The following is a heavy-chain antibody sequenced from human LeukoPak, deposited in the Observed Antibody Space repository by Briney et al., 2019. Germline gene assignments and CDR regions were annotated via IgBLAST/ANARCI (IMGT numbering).Heavy chain of an antibody. V-gene: IGHV3-53*05. Sequence: GWSLRLSCAAPGFIVGSNSVTWGRQRPGKGLEWVSVIYSDGSTYYADPMKGRFTISRDNSKNTLYLQMSSLRPEDTAVYYCTDTLAGWGQGTLVTVSS. CDR3: TDTLAG. J-gene: IGHJ4*02. CDR1: GFIVGSNS. CDR2: IYSDGST. D-gene: IGHD5-18*01.